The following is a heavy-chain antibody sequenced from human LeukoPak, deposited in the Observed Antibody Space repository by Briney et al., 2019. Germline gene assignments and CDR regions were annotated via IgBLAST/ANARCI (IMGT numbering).Heavy chain of an antibody. CDR2: IYTSGST. CDR1: GGSISSYY. J-gene: IGHJ6*03. CDR3: ARIAGEISSDYMDV. V-gene: IGHV4-4*07. Sequence: SETLSLTCTVSGGSISSYYWSWIRQPAGKGLEWIGRIYTSGSTNYNPSLKSRVTMSVDTSKNQFSLKLSSVTAADTAVYYCARIAGEISSDYMDVWGKGTTVTVSS. D-gene: IGHD3-16*01.